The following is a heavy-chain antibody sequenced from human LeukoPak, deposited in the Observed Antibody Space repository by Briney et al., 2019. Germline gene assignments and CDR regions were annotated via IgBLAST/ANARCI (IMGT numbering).Heavy chain of an antibody. Sequence: GGSLRLSCAASGFTFSSYAMSWVRQAPGKGLEWVSAISGSGGSTYYADSVKGRFTISRDNSKNTLYLQMNSLRAEDTAVYYCAIAYGDYGSYWFDPWGQGTLVTVSS. CDR2: ISGSGGST. J-gene: IGHJ5*02. V-gene: IGHV3-23*01. CDR3: AIAYGDYGSYWFDP. D-gene: IGHD4-17*01. CDR1: GFTFSSYA.